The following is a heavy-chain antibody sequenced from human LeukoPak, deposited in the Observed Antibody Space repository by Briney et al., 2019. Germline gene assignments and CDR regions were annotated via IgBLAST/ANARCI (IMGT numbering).Heavy chain of an antibody. CDR2: ISYSGST. V-gene: IGHV4-39*01. CDR3: ARLGWLYGSGSMNWFDP. CDR1: GVSISSSSYY. D-gene: IGHD3-10*01. J-gene: IGHJ5*02. Sequence: SETLSLTCTVSGVSISSSSYYWGWIRQPPGKGLERIASISYSGSTYYNPSLKSRVTVSVDTSKNQFSLELSSVTAADTAVYYCARLGWLYGSGSMNWFDPWGQGTLVTVSS.